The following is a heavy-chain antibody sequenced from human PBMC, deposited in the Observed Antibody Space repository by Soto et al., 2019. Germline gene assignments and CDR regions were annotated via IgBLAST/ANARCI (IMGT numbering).Heavy chain of an antibody. J-gene: IGHJ6*02. Sequence: QVQLQESGPGLVKPSETLSLTCTVSGGTISSYYWHWIRQPPGKGLEWIGYMHYSGSIGSTNHNPSLKGHVNMSVDTSKNQSPLKLSSVTDADTAVYYCEREEPDYCEYGRLRDGMDVWGQGTTVIVSS. CDR3: EREEPDYCEYGRLRDGMDV. V-gene: IGHV4-59*01. D-gene: IGHD4-17*01. CDR1: GGTISSYY. CDR2: MHYSGSIGST.